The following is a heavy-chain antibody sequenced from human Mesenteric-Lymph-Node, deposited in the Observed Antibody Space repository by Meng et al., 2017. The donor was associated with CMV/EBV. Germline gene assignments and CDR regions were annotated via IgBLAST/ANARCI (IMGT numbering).Heavy chain of an antibody. CDR1: GFTFSDYS. V-gene: IGHV3-48*04. J-gene: IGHJ4*02. Sequence: GGSLRLSCVASGFTFSDYSMNWVRQAPGKGLEWVSYISIRSSTIYYADSVKGRFTISRDNAKNSLYLQMNSLRAEDTAVYYCARDLWFGEFLSDYWGQGTLVTVSS. CDR3: ARDLWFGEFLSDY. CDR2: ISIRSSTI. D-gene: IGHD3-10*01.